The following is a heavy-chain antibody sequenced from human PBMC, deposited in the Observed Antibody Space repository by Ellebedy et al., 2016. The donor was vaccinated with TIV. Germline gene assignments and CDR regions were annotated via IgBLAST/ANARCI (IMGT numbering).Heavy chain of an antibody. D-gene: IGHD4-17*01. CDR1: GGSVSSGSYY. V-gene: IGHV4-61*01. J-gene: IGHJ4*02. CDR3: ARDHYGDYRD. CDR2: IYYSGST. Sequence: SETLSLTXTVSGGSVSSGSYYWSWIRQPPGKGLEWIGYIYYSGSTNYNPSLKSRVTISVDTSKNQFSLKLSSVTAADTAVYYCARDHYGDYRDWGQGTLVTVSS.